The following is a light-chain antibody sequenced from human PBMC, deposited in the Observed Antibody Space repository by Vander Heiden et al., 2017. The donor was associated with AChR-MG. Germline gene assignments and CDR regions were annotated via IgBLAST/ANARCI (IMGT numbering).Light chain of an antibody. Sequence: DIQMTQSPSSLSASVGDRVTITCRASQSISSYLNWYQQKPGKAPKVLIYAASTLQSGVPLRFSGSGSGTDFTLTISSLQPEDFATYFCQQSYITSWTFGQGTKVEIK. CDR3: QQSYITSWT. CDR2: AAS. J-gene: IGKJ1*01. V-gene: IGKV1-39*01. CDR1: QSISSY.